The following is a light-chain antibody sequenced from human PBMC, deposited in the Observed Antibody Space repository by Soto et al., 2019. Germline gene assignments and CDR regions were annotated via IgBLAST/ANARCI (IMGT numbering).Light chain of an antibody. CDR2: GAS. Sequence: IVLTHSPVARALSPGERATLSCRASQSVSSSYLAWYQQKPGQAPRLLIYGASSRATGIPDRFSGSGSGTDFTLTISRLEPEDFAVYYCQQYGSSPWTFGQGTKGDIK. CDR3: QQYGSSPWT. CDR1: QSVSSSY. J-gene: IGKJ1*01. V-gene: IGKV3-20*01.